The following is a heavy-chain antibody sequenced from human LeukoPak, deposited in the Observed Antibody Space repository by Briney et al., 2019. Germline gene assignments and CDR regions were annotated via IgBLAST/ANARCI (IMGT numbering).Heavy chain of an antibody. CDR1: GFTFSSYA. CDR2: ISGSGGST. J-gene: IGHJ4*02. D-gene: IGHD3-10*01. Sequence: GGSLRLSCAASGFTFSSYAMSWVRQAPGKGLEWVSAISGSGGSTYYADSVKGRFTISRDNSKNTLYLQMNSLRAEDTAVYYCANIITMAPDYYFDYWGQGTLVTVSS. CDR3: ANIITMAPDYYFDY. V-gene: IGHV3-23*01.